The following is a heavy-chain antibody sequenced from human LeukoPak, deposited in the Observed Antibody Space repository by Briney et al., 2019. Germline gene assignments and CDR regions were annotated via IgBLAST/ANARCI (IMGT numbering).Heavy chain of an antibody. CDR2: ISGVVSDK. Sequence: PGGPLRLSCAASGISFRNYEMNGVRQAPGKGLEWGSYISGVVSDKNNAVTVKGRFTSSRDNAKKTRFLQRNSLRAGDTAIYYCAAGRYVLSDYWGQGTMVAVSS. J-gene: IGHJ4*02. V-gene: IGHV3-48*03. D-gene: IGHD3-10*02. CDR3: AAGRYVLSDY. CDR1: GISFRNYE.